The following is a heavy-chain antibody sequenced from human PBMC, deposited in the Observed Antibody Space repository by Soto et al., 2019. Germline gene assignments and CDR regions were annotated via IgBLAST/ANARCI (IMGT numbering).Heavy chain of an antibody. D-gene: IGHD2-8*01. CDR1: GGSISGYY. CDR2: IYYSGTT. J-gene: IGHJ3*01. CDR3: ARAEMVYAISGAFDV. V-gene: IGHV4-59*01. Sequence: LSLTCNVSGGSISGYYWSWIRQPPGKGLEWIGYIYYSGTTNYNPSLKSRVTISVDTSKNQFSLKLSSVTAADTAVYYCARAEMVYAISGAFDVWGQGTMVTVSS.